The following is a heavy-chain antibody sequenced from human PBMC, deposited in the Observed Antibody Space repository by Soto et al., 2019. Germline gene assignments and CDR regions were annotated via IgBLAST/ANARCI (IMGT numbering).Heavy chain of an antibody. CDR1: GGSLSGYY. V-gene: IGHV4-34*01. J-gene: IGHJ4*02. CDR3: ARGQEGVVATH. D-gene: IGHD5-12*01. Sequence: QVQLQQWGAGLLKPSETLSPNCAVTGGSLSGYYWSWIRQPPGKGLEWIGEVKDGGHTNYSPSLRGRVTISSATANNQFPLRLNSVTAADTGVYYCARGQEGVVATHWDQGSLVTVSS. CDR2: VKDGGHT.